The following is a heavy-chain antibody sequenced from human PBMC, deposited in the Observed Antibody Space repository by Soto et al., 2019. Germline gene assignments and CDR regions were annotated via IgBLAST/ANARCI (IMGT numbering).Heavy chain of an antibody. CDR1: GFTFSSYG. CDR3: AKDRFEGGPVDFEY. D-gene: IGHD3-16*01. V-gene: IGHV3-30*18. J-gene: IGHJ4*02. Sequence: GGSLRLSCAASGFTFSSYGMHWVRQAPGKGLEWVAVISYDGSNKYYADSVKGRFTISRDNSKNTLYLQMNSLRAEDTAVYYCAKDRFEGGPVDFEYWGQGTLVTVSS. CDR2: ISYDGSNK.